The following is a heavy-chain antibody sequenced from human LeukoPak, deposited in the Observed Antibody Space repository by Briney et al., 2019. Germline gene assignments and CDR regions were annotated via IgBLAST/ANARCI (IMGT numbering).Heavy chain of an antibody. CDR1: GYDFTSYY. V-gene: IGHV1-46*01. D-gene: IGHD3-22*01. Sequence: GASVKVSCKASGYDFTSYYMHWLRQAPGQGLEWMAIISPSSGSTSFAQKFQGRLSMTRDTSTSTVYMELRSLRSEDTAVYYCARGSSTAVVILGPYYFASWGQGTLVTVSS. CDR2: ISPSSGST. CDR3: ARGSSTAVVILGPYYFAS. J-gene: IGHJ4*02.